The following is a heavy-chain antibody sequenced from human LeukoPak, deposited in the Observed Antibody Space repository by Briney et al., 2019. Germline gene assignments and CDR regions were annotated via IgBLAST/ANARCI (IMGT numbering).Heavy chain of an antibody. CDR3: ARGYYDTSGLDY. D-gene: IGHD3-22*01. Sequence: GGSLRLSCAASGFTFSSYAMSWVRQAPGKGLEWVSAISGSGGSTYYADSVKGRFTISRDNSKNTLYLQMNSLRAEDTAVYYCARGYYDTSGLDYWGQGTLVTVSS. CDR2: ISGSGGST. J-gene: IGHJ4*02. CDR1: GFTFSSYA. V-gene: IGHV3-23*01.